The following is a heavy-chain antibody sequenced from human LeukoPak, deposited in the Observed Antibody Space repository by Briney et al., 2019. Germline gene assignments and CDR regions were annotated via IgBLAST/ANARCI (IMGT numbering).Heavy chain of an antibody. Sequence: ASVKVSCKASGYNFTSFGISWVRQAPGQGLEWMGWISAYNGNTNYAQKLQGRVTMTTDTSTSTAYMELRSLRSDDTAVYYCARDFYYDSSGSHFDYWGQGTLVTVSS. CDR3: ARDFYYDSSGSHFDY. V-gene: IGHV1-18*01. J-gene: IGHJ4*02. CDR1: GYNFTSFG. D-gene: IGHD3-22*01. CDR2: ISAYNGNT.